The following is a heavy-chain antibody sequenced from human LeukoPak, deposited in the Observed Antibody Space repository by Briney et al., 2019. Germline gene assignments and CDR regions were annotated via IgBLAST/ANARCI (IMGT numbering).Heavy chain of an antibody. Sequence: GGSLRLSCAASGFSVGTNYMTWVRLAPGKGLEWVSSFSFNGESTYYADSAKGRFTISRDNSKNTLYLQMNSLRAEDTAVYYCAKGGYSNGRYYYYYMDVWGEGTTVTVSS. CDR2: FSFNGEST. J-gene: IGHJ6*03. V-gene: IGHV3-23*01. D-gene: IGHD5-18*01. CDR3: AKGGYSNGRYYYYYMDV. CDR1: GFSVGTNY.